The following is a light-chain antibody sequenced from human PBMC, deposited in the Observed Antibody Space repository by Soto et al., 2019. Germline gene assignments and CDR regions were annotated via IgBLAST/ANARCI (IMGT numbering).Light chain of an antibody. Sequence: DTQMTQSPSSLSASVGDTVTITCQASRDIADSLNWYHQRAGQAPKLLIYDASNLQSGVSARFSGSGTGTSFILTINSLQPEDFATYYCQQYDDPFTFGGGTKVEIK. J-gene: IGKJ4*01. V-gene: IGKV1-33*01. CDR2: DAS. CDR1: RDIADS. CDR3: QQYDDPFT.